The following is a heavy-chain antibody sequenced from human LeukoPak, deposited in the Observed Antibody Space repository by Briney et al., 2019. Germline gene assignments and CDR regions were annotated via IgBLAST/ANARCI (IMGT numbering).Heavy chain of an antibody. V-gene: IGHV4-4*02. J-gene: IGHJ3*02. CDR3: ARVKGWYPDAFDI. Sequence: TNYNPSLKSRVTISVDKSKNQFSLKLSSVTAADTAVYYCARVKGWYPDAFDIWGQGTMVTVSS. D-gene: IGHD2-15*01. CDR2: T.